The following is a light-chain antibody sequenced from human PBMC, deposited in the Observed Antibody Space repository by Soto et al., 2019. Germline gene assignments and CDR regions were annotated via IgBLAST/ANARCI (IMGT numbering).Light chain of an antibody. CDR1: QSVSSSD. CDR3: QQYGSSPLS. Sequence: EIVLTQSPGTLSLSPGERATLSCRASQSVSSSDLAWYQQKPGQAPRLLIYGASSRATGIPDRFSGSGSGTDFTLTISRLEPVDFAVYYCQQYGSSPLSFGGGTKVEIK. V-gene: IGKV3-20*01. J-gene: IGKJ4*01. CDR2: GAS.